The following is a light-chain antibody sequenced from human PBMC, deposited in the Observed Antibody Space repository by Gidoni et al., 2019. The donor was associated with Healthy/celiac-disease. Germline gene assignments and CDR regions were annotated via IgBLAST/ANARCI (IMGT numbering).Light chain of an antibody. CDR3: QSADSSGTYNVV. J-gene: IGLJ2*01. CDR2: KDS. V-gene: IGLV3-25*03. Sequence: SYELTQPPPVSVSPGQTARITCPGDALPKQYAYWYQQKPGQAPVLVIYKDSERPSGIPERFSGSSSGTTVTLTISGVQAEDEADYYCQSADSSGTYNVVFGGGTKLTVL. CDR1: ALPKQY.